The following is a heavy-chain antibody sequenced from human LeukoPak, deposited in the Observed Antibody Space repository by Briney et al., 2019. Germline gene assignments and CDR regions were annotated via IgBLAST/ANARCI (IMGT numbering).Heavy chain of an antibody. D-gene: IGHD3-22*01. CDR3: AKQYYDSSGYYDY. CDR2: IRYDGSNK. V-gene: IGHV3-30*02. CDR1: GFTFSSYG. J-gene: IGHJ4*02. Sequence: GGSLRLSCAASGFTFSSYGMHWVRQAPGKGLEWVAFIRYDGSNKYYADSVKGRFTISRDNSKNTLYLQMNSLGAEDTAVYYCAKQYYDSSGYYDYWGQGTLVTVSS.